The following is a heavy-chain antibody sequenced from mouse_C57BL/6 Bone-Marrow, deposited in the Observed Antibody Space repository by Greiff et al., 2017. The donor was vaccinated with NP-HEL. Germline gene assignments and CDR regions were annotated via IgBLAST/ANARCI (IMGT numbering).Heavy chain of an antibody. J-gene: IGHJ2*01. Sequence: VQLQQSGAELVKPGASVKMSCKASGYTFTSYWITWVKQRPGQGLEWIGDIYPGSGSTNYNEKFKSKATLTVDTSSSTAYMQLSSLTSEDSAVYYCARKANDYDGGFDYWGQGTTLTVSS. CDR3: ARKANDYDGGFDY. CDR2: IYPGSGST. CDR1: GYTFTSYW. D-gene: IGHD2-4*01. V-gene: IGHV1-55*01.